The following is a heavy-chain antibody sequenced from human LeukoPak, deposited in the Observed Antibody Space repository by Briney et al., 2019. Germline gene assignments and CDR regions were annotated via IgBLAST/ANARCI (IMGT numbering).Heavy chain of an antibody. Sequence: PSETLSLTCNVSGASVSTSHWNWIRHRPGKGLEWIGCLSYTGKTDYNPSLKSRVSISLGPSNKHFSLKLTSVTAADTAVYYCSQGYFEPFDHWGQGILVTVSS. D-gene: IGHD2/OR15-2a*01. CDR3: SQGYFEPFDH. CDR2: LSYTGKT. CDR1: GASVSTSH. V-gene: IGHV4-59*02. J-gene: IGHJ4*02.